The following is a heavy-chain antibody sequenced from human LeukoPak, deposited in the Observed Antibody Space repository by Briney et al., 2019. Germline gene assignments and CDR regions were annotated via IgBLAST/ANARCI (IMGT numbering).Heavy chain of an antibody. V-gene: IGHV1-2*02. D-gene: IGHD2-21*02. CDR2: INPNSGGT. J-gene: IGHJ5*02. CDR1: GYTFTGYY. Sequence: ASVKVSCKASGYTFTGYYMHWVRQAPGQGLEWMGWINPNSGGTNYAQKFQGRVTMTRDTSISTAYMELSRLRSDDTAVYYCARVNNAQAYCGGDCYSGWFDPWGQGTLVTVSS. CDR3: ARVNNAQAYCGGDCYSGWFDP.